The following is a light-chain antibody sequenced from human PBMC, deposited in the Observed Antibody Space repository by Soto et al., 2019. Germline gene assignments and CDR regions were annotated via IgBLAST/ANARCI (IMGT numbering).Light chain of an antibody. CDR2: EVS. CDR3: SSYGSTSTRYV. CDR1: SSDVGGYNY. J-gene: IGLJ1*01. Sequence: QSVLTQPASVSGSPGQSITISCTGTSSDVGGYNYVSWYQQHPGKAPKLMIYEVSNWPSGVSNRFSGSKSANTASLTISGLQAEDEADYFCSSYGSTSTRYVFGTGTKVTVL. V-gene: IGLV2-14*01.